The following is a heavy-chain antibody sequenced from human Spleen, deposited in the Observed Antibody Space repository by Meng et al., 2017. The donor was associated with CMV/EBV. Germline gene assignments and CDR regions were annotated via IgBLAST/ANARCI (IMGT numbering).Heavy chain of an antibody. CDR1: GGTFSTYA. V-gene: IGHV1-69*05. CDR2: IIPMFDTA. Sequence: KASGGTFSTYAISWVRQAPGHGLEWMGGIIPMFDTADYAQKFQDRVTIFTDESTSTAYMELSSLRSEDTAIFYCATGDYRRKYYFDFWGQGTLVTVSS. J-gene: IGHJ4*02. CDR3: ATGDYRRKYYFDF. D-gene: IGHD4-17*01.